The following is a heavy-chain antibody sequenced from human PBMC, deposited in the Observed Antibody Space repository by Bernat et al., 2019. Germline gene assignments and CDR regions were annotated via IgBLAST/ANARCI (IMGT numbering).Heavy chain of an antibody. D-gene: IGHD3-22*01. CDR2: IYYSGST. V-gene: IGHV4-31*03. J-gene: IGHJ4*02. Sequence: QVQLQESGPGLVKPSQTLSLTCTVSGGSISSGGYYWSWIRQHPGKGLEWIGYIYYSGSTYYNPSLKSRVTISVDTSKNQFSLKLSSVTAADTAVYYCSRLDSSSGYYFDYWGQGTLVTVSS. CDR3: SRLDSSSGYYFDY. CDR1: GGSISSGGYY.